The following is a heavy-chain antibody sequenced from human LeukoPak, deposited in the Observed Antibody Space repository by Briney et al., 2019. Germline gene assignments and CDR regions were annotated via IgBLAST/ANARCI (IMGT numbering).Heavy chain of an antibody. CDR3: ATSYFDSSGYLQYFDD. CDR1: GFTFNDYH. Sequence: GGSLRPSCAASGFTFNDYHMSWIRQAPGKGLEWVACISSDNTYTDYADSVKGRFTISRDNPKKSLYLQMNSPRDEDTAVYYCATSYFDSSGYLQYFDDWGQGTLVTVSS. D-gene: IGHD3-22*01. CDR2: ISSDNTYT. V-gene: IGHV3-11*06. J-gene: IGHJ4*02.